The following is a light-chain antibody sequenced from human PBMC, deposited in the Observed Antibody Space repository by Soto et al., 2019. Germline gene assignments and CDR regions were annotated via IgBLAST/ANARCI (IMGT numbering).Light chain of an antibody. Sequence: DIVMTQSPASLSVAMGERATINCKSSQSVLSRSNNQNCLAWYQQKSGQPPKLLIYWASARESGFPDRFSGIGSEQDLPLPISSLHAEDVAEYYFQHYPSIPWTFGQGTRVEIK. CDR1: QSVLSRSNNQNC. V-gene: IGKV4-1*01. J-gene: IGKJ1*01. CDR3: QHYPSIPWT. CDR2: WAS.